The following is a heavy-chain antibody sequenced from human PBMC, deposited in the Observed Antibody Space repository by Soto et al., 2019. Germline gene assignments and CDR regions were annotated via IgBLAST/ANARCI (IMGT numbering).Heavy chain of an antibody. D-gene: IGHD2-21*02. V-gene: IGHV2-5*02. CDR3: AQCYCGHDCYSIHFDS. J-gene: IGHJ4*02. CDR2: IHWDDAR. CDR1: GFSRSTNGMC. Sequence: QITLKESGPTLVKPTQTLTLTCTFSGFSRSTNGMCVGWIRQPPGKALEWLARIHWDDARRYSPSLESRLTIRKDTSKNPVVLTMANMDPVATATYYWAQCYCGHDCYSIHFDSWGQGTLGTVSS.